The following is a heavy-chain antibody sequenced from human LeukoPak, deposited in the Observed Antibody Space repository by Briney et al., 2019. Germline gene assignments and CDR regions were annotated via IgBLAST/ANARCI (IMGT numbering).Heavy chain of an antibody. D-gene: IGHD1-26*01. CDR2: IYHSGST. CDR1: GGSISSSNW. Sequence: SETLSLTCAVSGGSISSSNWWSWVRQPPGKGLEWIGEIYHSGSTYYNPSLKSRVTISVDTSKNQFSLKLSSVTAADTAVYYCARADLVGARFDYWGQGTLVTVSS. V-gene: IGHV4-4*02. CDR3: ARADLVGARFDY. J-gene: IGHJ4*02.